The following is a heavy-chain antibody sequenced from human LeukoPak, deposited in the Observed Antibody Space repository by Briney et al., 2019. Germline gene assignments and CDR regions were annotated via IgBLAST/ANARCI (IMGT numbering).Heavy chain of an antibody. Sequence: GASVKVSCKASGYTFTGYYMHWVRQAPGQGLEWMGWINPNSGGTNYAQKFQGRVTMTRDTSISTAYMELSRLRSDDTAVYYCARTYYYDSSGSYGFDYWGQGTLVTVSS. CDR1: GYTFTGYY. V-gene: IGHV1-2*02. CDR3: ARTYYYDSSGSYGFDY. CDR2: INPNSGGT. D-gene: IGHD3-22*01. J-gene: IGHJ4*02.